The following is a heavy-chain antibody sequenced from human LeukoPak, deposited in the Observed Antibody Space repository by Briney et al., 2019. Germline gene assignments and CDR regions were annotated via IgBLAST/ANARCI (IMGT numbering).Heavy chain of an antibody. D-gene: IGHD2-2*01. J-gene: IGHJ4*02. V-gene: IGHV3-30*19. CDR3: ARSQLQFCSATSCYVFDS. CDR2: ISLDESNK. CDR1: GFTFRSYG. Sequence: GGSLRLSCATSGFTFRSYGMHWVRQAPGKGLEWLGVISLDESNKYYADSVKGRFTISTDISKNTLHLEMNSLRADDTAMYYCARSQLQFCSATSCYVFDSWGQGTLVTVSS.